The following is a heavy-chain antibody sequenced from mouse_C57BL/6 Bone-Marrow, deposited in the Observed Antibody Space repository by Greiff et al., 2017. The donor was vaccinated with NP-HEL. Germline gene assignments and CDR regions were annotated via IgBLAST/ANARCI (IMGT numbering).Heavy chain of an antibody. CDR1: GFTFSDYY. D-gene: IGHD1-1*01. V-gene: IGHV5-12*01. J-gene: IGHJ1*03. CDR2: ISNGGGST. CDR3: ARHIYPYWYFDV. Sequence: EVQGVESGGGLVQPGGSLKLSCAASGFTFSDYYMYWVRQTPEKRLEWVAYISNGGGSTYYPDTVKGRFTISRDNAKNTLYLQMSRLKSEDTAMYYCARHIYPYWYFDVWGTGTTVTVSS.